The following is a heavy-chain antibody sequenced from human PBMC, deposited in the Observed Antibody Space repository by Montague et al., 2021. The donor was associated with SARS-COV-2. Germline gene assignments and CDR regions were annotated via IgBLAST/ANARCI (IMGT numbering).Heavy chain of an antibody. Sequence: SLRLSCAASGFTFSSFEMNWVRQAPGKGLEWVSYISSSGSPQHYADSVRGRFTIFRDNAKNSLYLQMNSLRAEETAIYYCAREVPTVVKIDCWGQGTLVTVSS. D-gene: IGHD4-23*01. CDR3: AREVPTVVKIDC. V-gene: IGHV3-48*03. CDR2: ISSSGSPQ. CDR1: GFTFSSFE. J-gene: IGHJ4*02.